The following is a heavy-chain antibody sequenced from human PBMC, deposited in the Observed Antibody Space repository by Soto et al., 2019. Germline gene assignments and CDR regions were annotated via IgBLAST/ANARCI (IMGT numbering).Heavy chain of an antibody. CDR1: GGSFSGYY. J-gene: IGHJ5*02. CDR2: INHSGST. D-gene: IGHD6-13*01. Sequence: PSETLSLTCAVYGGSFSGYYWSWIRQPPGKGLEWIGEINHSGSTNYNPSLKSRVTISVDTSKNQFSLKLSSVTASDTAMYYCARRDIAAAGKTYNWFDPCGQGTLVTVSS. CDR3: ARRDIAAAGKTYNWFDP. V-gene: IGHV4-34*01.